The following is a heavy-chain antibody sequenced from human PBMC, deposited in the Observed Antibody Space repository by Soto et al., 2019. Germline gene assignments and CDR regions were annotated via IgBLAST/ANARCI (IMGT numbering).Heavy chain of an antibody. CDR3: ASYYGDYGLDP. D-gene: IGHD4-17*01. V-gene: IGHV4-30-4*02. CDR2: IYYSGST. CDR1: GGSISSGDYY. J-gene: IGHJ5*02. Sequence: SETLSLTCTVSGGSISSGDYYWSWIRQPPGKGLEWIGYIYYSGSTYYNPSLKSRVTISVDTSKNQFSLRAEDTAVYYCASYYGDYGLDPWGQGTLVTVSS.